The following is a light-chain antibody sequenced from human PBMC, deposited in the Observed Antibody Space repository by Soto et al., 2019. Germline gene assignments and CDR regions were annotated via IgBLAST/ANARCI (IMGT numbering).Light chain of an antibody. Sequence: IHMTQSPSSFSASTGYRVTITFRASQGISSYLAWYQQEPGKAPKLLIYAASSLQSGLPSRFSGSGSGTDFTLTISCLQSEDFATYYCQQYYGFPYSFGQGTKVDIK. V-gene: IGKV1-8*01. CDR2: AAS. J-gene: IGKJ2*03. CDR1: QGISSY. CDR3: QQYYGFPYS.